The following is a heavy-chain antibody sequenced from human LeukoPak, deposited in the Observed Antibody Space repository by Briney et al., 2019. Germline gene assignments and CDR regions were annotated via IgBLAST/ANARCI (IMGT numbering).Heavy chain of an antibody. Sequence: PGGSLRLSCAASGFTFSSYGMHWVRQAPGKGLEWVAVISYDGSNKYYADSVKGRFTISRDNSKNTLYLQMNSLRAEDTAVYYCAKSLIGYSYGQPPFDYWGQGTLVTVSS. CDR3: AKSLIGYSYGQPPFDY. V-gene: IGHV3-30*18. CDR1: GFTFSSYG. J-gene: IGHJ4*02. D-gene: IGHD5-18*01. CDR2: ISYDGSNK.